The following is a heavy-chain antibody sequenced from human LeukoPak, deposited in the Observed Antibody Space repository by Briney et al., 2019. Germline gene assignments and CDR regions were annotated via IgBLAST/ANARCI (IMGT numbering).Heavy chain of an antibody. CDR3: ARGIFGSGTDFDS. V-gene: IGHV4-59*08. Sequence: SETLSLTCSVSGGSMSSYYWSWIRQSPGKGLEWIGYIYHSGSTDYNSSLKSRVTISEDTSKKQLSLKVSSVTAADTAVYYCARGIFGSGTDFDSWGQGTLVTVSS. D-gene: IGHD3-10*01. CDR2: IYHSGST. J-gene: IGHJ4*02. CDR1: GGSMSSYY.